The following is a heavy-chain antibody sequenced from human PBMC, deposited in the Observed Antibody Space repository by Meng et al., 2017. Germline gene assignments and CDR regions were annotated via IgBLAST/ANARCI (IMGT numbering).Heavy chain of an antibody. CDR3: AKYSSGWTTFDY. CDR2: ISGSGGST. D-gene: IGHD6-19*01. V-gene: IGHV3-23*01. CDR1: GFTFSSYA. J-gene: IGHJ4*02. Sequence: GQLLEAGGGLVQPAGSLRLSCSASGFTFSSYAMSWVRQAPGKGLEWVSAISGSGGSTYYADSVKGRFTISRDNSKNTLYLQMNSLRAEDTAVYYCAKYSSGWTTFDYWGQGTLVTVSS.